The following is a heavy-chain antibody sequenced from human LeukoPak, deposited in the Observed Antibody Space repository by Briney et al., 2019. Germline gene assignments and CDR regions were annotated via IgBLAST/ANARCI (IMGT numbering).Heavy chain of an antibody. D-gene: IGHD3-10*01. CDR1: GFTFSSYG. CDR3: AKDRIIYGSGSYTSYDY. CDR2: IRYDGSNK. Sequence: GGSLRLSCAASGFTFSSYGMHWVRQAPDKGLEWVAFIRYDGSNKYYADSAKGRFTISRDNSKNTLYLQMNSLRAEDTAVYYCAKDRIIYGSGSYTSYDYWGQGTLVTVSS. J-gene: IGHJ4*02. V-gene: IGHV3-30*02.